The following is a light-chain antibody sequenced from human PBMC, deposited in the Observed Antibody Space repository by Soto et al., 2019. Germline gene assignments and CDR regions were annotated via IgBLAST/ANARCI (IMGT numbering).Light chain of an antibody. J-gene: IGKJ3*01. CDR3: HQRSNWPPS. CDR2: GAS. CDR1: QSVSSL. V-gene: IGKV3-11*01. Sequence: VLTQSPVTLSLSPGDRATLSCRASQSVSSLLAWYQQKPGQAPRLLVYGASNRATCIPARFSGSGSGTDFTLTISSLEPEDFGVYYCHQRSNWPPSFGPGTTVDVK.